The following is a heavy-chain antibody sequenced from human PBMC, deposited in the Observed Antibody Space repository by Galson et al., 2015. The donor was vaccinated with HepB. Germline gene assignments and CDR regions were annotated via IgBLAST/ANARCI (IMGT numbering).Heavy chain of an antibody. CDR2: ISSSSSTI. Sequence: SLRLSCAASGFTISSYSMNWVRQAPGKGLEWISFISSSSSTIYYADSVVGRFTISRDNAKNSLYLQMNSLRDEDTAVYYCSRGVYCTSTNCPTHYDFWSCYYYFDSWGQGSLVTVSS. CDR1: GFTISSYS. CDR3: SRGVYCTSTNCPTHYDFWSCYYYFDS. D-gene: IGHD3-3*01. J-gene: IGHJ4*02. V-gene: IGHV3-48*02.